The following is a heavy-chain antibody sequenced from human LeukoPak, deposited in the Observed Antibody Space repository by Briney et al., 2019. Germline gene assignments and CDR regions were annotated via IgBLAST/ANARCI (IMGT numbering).Heavy chain of an antibody. Sequence: SETLSLTCTVSGGSISRYYWSWIRQPPGKGLEWIGYIYYSGSTNYNPSLKSRVTISVDTSKNQFSLNLSSVTAADTAVYYCARQMERQLVLRPFDYWGQGTLVTVSS. J-gene: IGHJ4*02. V-gene: IGHV4-59*08. CDR3: ARQMERQLVLRPFDY. CDR1: GGSISRYY. CDR2: IYYSGST. D-gene: IGHD6-13*01.